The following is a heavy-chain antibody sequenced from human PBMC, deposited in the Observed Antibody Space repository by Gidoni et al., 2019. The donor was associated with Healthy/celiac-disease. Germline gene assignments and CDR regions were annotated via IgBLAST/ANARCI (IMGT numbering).Heavy chain of an antibody. J-gene: IGHJ5*02. Sequence: EVQLVESGVGMVRPGGSLRLSCAPFGFTLPDYCMSWVRQAPGKGLEWGSGINWNGGSTGYADSVKGRFTISRDNAKNSLYLQMNSLRAEDTALYHCARTPMVRGVIRWFDPWGQGTLVTVSS. D-gene: IGHD3-10*01. V-gene: IGHV3-20*01. CDR2: INWNGGST. CDR3: ARTPMVRGVIRWFDP. CDR1: GFTLPDYC.